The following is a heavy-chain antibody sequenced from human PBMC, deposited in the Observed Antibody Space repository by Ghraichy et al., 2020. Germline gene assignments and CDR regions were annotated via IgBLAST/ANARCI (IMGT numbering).Heavy chain of an antibody. CDR2: IYSGGST. CDR3: ARALSPTNRRVLAY. D-gene: IGHD1/OR15-1a*01. Sequence: GGSLRLSCAASGFTVSSNYMSWVRQAPGKGLEWVSVIYSGGSTYYADSVKGRFTISRHNSKNTLYLQMNSLRAEDTAVYYCARALSPTNRRVLAYWGQGTLVTVSS. V-gene: IGHV3-53*04. CDR1: GFTVSSNY. J-gene: IGHJ4*02.